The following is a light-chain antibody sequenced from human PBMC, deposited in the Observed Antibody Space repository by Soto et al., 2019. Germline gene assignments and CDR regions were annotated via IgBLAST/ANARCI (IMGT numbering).Light chain of an antibody. J-gene: IGKJ1*01. CDR1: QPISSW. CDR2: PAS. V-gene: IGKV1-12*01. Sequence: DIQMPQSPSSISASVGDRVTITCRASQPISSWLAWYQQVPGQAPYLLIYPASTLQSGVPSRFSGSGSGTDFTLTINSLQPEDFATYFCQQGYNFPRAFGQGTKVDIK. CDR3: QQGYNFPRA.